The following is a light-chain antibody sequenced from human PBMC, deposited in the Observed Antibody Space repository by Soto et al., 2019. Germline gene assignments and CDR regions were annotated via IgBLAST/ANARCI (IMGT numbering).Light chain of an antibody. J-gene: IGKJ4*01. V-gene: IGKV1-12*01. CDR1: QNIHSW. Sequence: DIQMTQSPSALSASVGDRVTITCRASQNIHSWLAWYQQKPGKVPKLLIYGASTLQSGVPSRFSGSESGTLFTLTISSLQPEDFATYYCQQASSFPLTFGGGTKVQIK. CDR3: QQASSFPLT. CDR2: GAS.